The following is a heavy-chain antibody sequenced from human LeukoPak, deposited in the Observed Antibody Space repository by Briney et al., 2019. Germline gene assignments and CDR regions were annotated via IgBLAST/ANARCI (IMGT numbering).Heavy chain of an antibody. CDR3: ARLKGYSSGWYPSYYFDY. J-gene: IGHJ4*02. CDR1: GGSISSSY. D-gene: IGHD6-19*01. Sequence: SETLSLTCTVSGGSISSSYWSWIRQPPGKGLEWIGYIYYTGSTNYNSSLKSRVTISVDTSKNQFSLKLSSVTAADTAVYYCARLKGYSSGWYPSYYFDYWGQGNLVTVSS. CDR2: IYYTGST. V-gene: IGHV4-59*08.